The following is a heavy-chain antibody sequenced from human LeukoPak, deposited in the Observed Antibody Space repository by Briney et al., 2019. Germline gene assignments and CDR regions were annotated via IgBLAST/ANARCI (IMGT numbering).Heavy chain of an antibody. V-gene: IGHV3-23*01. CDR1: GFTFSSYA. CDR3: AKDPLLRYFDWSINWFDP. D-gene: IGHD3-9*01. Sequence: GGSLRLSCAASGFTFSSYAMSWVRQAPGKGLEWVSAISGSGGSTYYADSVKGRFTISRDNSKNTLYLQMNSLRAEDTAVYYCAKDPLLRYFDWSINWFDPWGQGTLVTVSP. J-gene: IGHJ5*02. CDR2: ISGSGGST.